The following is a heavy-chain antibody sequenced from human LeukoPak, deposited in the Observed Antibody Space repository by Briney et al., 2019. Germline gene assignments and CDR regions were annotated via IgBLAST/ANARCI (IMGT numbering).Heavy chain of an antibody. CDR2: ILYSGNT. CDR1: GGSTSSSDYY. V-gene: IGHV4-39*01. CDR3: ARRSRLGEKDY. D-gene: IGHD2-21*01. Sequence: SETLSLTCTVSGGSTSSSDYYWGWIRQPPDEGLEWIASILYSGNTYYNPSLKSRVTISVDTSKNQFSLKLSSVTAADTAVYYCARRSRLGEKDYWGQGTLVTVSS. J-gene: IGHJ4*02.